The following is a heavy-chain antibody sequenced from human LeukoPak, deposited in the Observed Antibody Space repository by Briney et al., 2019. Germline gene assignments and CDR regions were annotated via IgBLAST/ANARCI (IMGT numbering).Heavy chain of an antibody. D-gene: IGHD2-2*01. CDR2: ISAYNGNT. Sequence: ASVKVSCKASGYTFTSYGISWVRQAPGQGLEWMGWISAYNGNTNYAPKLQGRVTMTTDTSTSTAYMELRSLRSDDTAVYYCARDGVDIVVVPAAMDAPDYWGQGTLVTVSS. CDR1: GYTFTSYG. J-gene: IGHJ4*02. V-gene: IGHV1-18*01. CDR3: ARDGVDIVVVPAAMDAPDY.